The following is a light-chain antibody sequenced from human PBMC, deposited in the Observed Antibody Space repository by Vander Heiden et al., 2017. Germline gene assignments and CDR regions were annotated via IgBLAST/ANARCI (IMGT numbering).Light chain of an antibody. CDR3: QQSDSIPIT. Sequence: DIQMTQSPSSLSASVGDRVTITCRSGQSISRYVNWYQQKPGKAPKLLIYLASSLQSGVPSRFSGNGSGTGFTLSISRLQPEDSATYYCQQSDSIPITFGGGTKVEIK. CDR2: LAS. CDR1: QSISRY. J-gene: IGKJ4*01. V-gene: IGKV1-39*01.